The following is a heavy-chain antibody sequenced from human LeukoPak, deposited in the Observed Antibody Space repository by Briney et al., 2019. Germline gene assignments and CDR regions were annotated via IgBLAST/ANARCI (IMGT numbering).Heavy chain of an antibody. V-gene: IGHV4-59*12. CDR2: IYHSGST. CDR1: GGSISSYY. J-gene: IGHJ4*02. CDR3: AREGGDGPYFDY. Sequence: PSETLSLTCTDSGGSISSYYWSWIRQPPGKGLEWIGYIYHSGSTYYNPSLKSRVTISVDRSKNQFSLKLSSVTAADTAVYYCAREGGDGPYFDYWGQGTLVTVSS. D-gene: IGHD2-21*01.